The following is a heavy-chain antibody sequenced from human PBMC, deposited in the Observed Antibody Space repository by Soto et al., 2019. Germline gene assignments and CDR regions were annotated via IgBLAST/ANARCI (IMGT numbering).Heavy chain of an antibody. CDR2: IIPIFETT. J-gene: IGHJ4*02. CDR3: ARESGDYGRPYFDY. CDR1: GGTFTSFP. Sequence: VQLVQSGAEVKKPGSSGKVSCKASGGTFTSFPFSWVRQAPGQGLEWMGGIIPIFETTNYAQKFRGRLTITADESTTTAYMELTSLTSEDTAVYFCARESGDYGRPYFDYWGKGTLVTVSS. V-gene: IGHV1-69*01. D-gene: IGHD3-10*01.